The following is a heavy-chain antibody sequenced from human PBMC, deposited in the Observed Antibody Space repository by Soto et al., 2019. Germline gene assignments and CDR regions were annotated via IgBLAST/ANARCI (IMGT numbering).Heavy chain of an antibody. CDR2: ISSNGGST. Sequence: GSLRLSCSASGFTFSSYAMHWVRQAPGKGLEYVSAISSNGGSTYYADSVKGRFTISRDNSKNTLYLQMSSLRAEDTAVYYCVKDDLYCSGGSCLGAFDIWGQGTMVTVSS. J-gene: IGHJ3*02. D-gene: IGHD2-15*01. CDR1: GFTFSSYA. CDR3: VKDDLYCSGGSCLGAFDI. V-gene: IGHV3-64D*08.